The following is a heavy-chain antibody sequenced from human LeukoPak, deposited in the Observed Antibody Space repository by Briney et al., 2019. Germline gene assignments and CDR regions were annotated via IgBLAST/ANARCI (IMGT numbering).Heavy chain of an antibody. CDR2: ISYDGSNK. D-gene: IGHD3-9*01. CDR1: GLTFSSYA. CDR3: AKVPRGGSTIWYFDL. J-gene: IGHJ2*01. V-gene: IGHV3-30*04. Sequence: GGSLRLSCAASGLTFSSYAMHWVRQAPGKGLEWVAVISYDGSNKYYADSVKGRFTISRDNSKNTLYLQMNSLRAEDTAVYYCAKVPRGGSTIWYFDLWGRGTLVTVSS.